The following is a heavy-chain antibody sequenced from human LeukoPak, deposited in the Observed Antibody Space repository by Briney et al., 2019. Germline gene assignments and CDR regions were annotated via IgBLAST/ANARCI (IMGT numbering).Heavy chain of an antibody. Sequence: GSVKVSCKASGYTFTSYDINWVRQATGQGLEWMGWMNPNSGNTGYAQRFQGRVTMTRNTSISTAYMELSSLRSEDTAVYYCARGGVAGKWGTFDYWGQGTLVTVSS. CDR3: ARGGVAGKWGTFDY. V-gene: IGHV1-8*01. D-gene: IGHD6-19*01. CDR1: GYTFTSYD. CDR2: MNPNSGNT. J-gene: IGHJ4*02.